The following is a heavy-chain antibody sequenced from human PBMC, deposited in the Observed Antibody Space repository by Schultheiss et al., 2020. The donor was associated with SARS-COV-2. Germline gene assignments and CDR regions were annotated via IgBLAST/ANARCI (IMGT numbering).Heavy chain of an antibody. D-gene: IGHD3-10*01. CDR1: GFTFSSYD. J-gene: IGHJ5*02. CDR2: IGTAGDT. V-gene: IGHV3-13*04. CDR3: ARNHYGSGSDWFDP. Sequence: GGSLRLSCAASGFTFSSYDMHWVRQATGKGLEWVSAIGTAGDTYYQGSVKGRFTISRENAKNSLYLQMNSLRAGDTAVYYCARNHYGSGSDWFDPWGQGTLVTVSS.